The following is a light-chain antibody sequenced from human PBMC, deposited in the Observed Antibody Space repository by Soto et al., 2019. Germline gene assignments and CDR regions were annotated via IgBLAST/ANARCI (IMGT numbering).Light chain of an antibody. CDR3: QQYGSSPRT. CDR2: GAS. CDR1: QSVTNSF. J-gene: IGKJ1*01. V-gene: IGKV3-20*01. Sequence: EVVMTQSPGTLSVSPGGRATLSCRASQSVTNSFLAWYQQKPGQAPRLLIYGASSRATGIPDRFSGSGSGTDFTLTISRLEPEDFAVYYCQQYGSSPRTFGQGTKVDIK.